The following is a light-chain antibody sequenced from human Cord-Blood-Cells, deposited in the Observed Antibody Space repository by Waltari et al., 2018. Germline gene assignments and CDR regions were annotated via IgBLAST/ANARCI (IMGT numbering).Light chain of an antibody. CDR2: AAS. V-gene: IGKV1-9*01. CDR1: QGISSY. Sequence: DIKLTQYPSFLSASVGDRVTITCRASQGISSYLAWYQQKPGKAPKLLIYAASTLQSGIPSRFSGSGSGTEFTLTISSLQSEDFATYYCQQLNSYSFTFGPGTKVEIK. J-gene: IGKJ3*01. CDR3: QQLNSYSFT.